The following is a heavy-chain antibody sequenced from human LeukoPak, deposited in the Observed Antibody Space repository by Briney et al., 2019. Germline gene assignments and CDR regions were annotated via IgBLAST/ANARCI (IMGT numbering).Heavy chain of an antibody. CDR2: IYSNGNT. CDR3: ARRGYSYNWFDP. J-gene: IGHJ5*02. CDR1: GGSISSYY. V-gene: IGHV4-59*08. D-gene: IGHD5-18*01. Sequence: SETLSLTCTVSGGSISSYYWTWIRQPPGKGLEWIGYIYSNGNTNYNPSLKSRVIISVDTSKNQFSLKLASVTAADTAVYYCARRGYSYNWFDPWGQGTLVTVSS.